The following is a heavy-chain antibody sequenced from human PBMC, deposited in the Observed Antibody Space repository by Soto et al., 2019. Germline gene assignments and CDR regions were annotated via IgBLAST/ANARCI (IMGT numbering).Heavy chain of an antibody. V-gene: IGHV3-30*04. CDR1: GFTFSSYA. CDR2: ISYDGSNK. CDR3: AKTVGATGTFYYYGMDV. D-gene: IGHD1-26*01. J-gene: IGHJ6*02. Sequence: GGSLILSCAASGFTFSSYAMHWVRQAPGKGLEWVAVISYDGSNKYYADSVKGRFTISRDNSKNTLYLQMNSLRAEDTAVYYCAKTVGATGTFYYYGMDVWGQGTTVTVSS.